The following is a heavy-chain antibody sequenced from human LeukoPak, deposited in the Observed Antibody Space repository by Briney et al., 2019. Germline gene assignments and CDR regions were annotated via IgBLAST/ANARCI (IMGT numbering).Heavy chain of an antibody. V-gene: IGHV4-59*12. D-gene: IGHD3-16*01. CDR3: ARGSGYDGSRI. Sequence: SETLSLTCLVSGDSISIDYWNWIRQPPGKGLEWIGYIYASGSTDYNPSLKNRVTISIDTSKSRFSLKLSSVTAADTAVYYCARGSGYDGSRIWGQGTLVTVSS. CDR2: IYASGST. CDR1: GDSISIDY. J-gene: IGHJ4*02.